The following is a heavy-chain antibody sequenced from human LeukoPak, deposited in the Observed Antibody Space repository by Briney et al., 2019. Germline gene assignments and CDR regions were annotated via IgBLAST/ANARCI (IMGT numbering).Heavy chain of an antibody. Sequence: SETLSLTCAVYGGSFSGYYWSWIRQPPGKGLEWIGEINHSGSTNYNPSLKSRVTISVDTSKNQFSLKLSSVTAADTAVYYCARGRGEGRGISMVRGVRAPSYSWFDPWGHGTLVIVSS. V-gene: IGHV4-34*01. D-gene: IGHD3-10*01. CDR3: ARGRGEGRGISMVRGVRAPSYSWFDP. CDR1: GGSFSGYY. CDR2: INHSGST. J-gene: IGHJ5*02.